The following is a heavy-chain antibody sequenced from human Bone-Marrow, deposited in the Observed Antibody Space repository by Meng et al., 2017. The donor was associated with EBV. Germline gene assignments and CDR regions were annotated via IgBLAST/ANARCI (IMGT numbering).Heavy chain of an antibody. D-gene: IGHD6-19*01. V-gene: IGHV7-4-1*02. Sequence: GQLVEHGSDLKEPGDSVNVSCKTSGYPFTNYARSWVRQAPGQGLEWMGWINTNTGDPSYAQGFTGRFVFSLDTSVSTAYLQISSLKAKDTAVYYCALGLGVGGSHYHFDQWGQGTLVTVSS. J-gene: IGHJ4*02. CDR2: INTNTGDP. CDR3: ALGLGVGGSHYHFDQ. CDR1: GYPFTNYA.